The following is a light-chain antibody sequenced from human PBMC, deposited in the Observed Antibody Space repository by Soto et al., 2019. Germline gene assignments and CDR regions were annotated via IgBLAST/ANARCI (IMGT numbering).Light chain of an antibody. CDR2: GVS. CDR1: QSVSSNY. V-gene: IGKV3-20*01. J-gene: IGKJ2*01. CDR3: QQYASSPNT. Sequence: EIVLTQSPGTLSLSPGERATLSCRASQSVSSNYLAWWQQNPGQAPRLLIYGVSSRATGIPDKFSGSGSGTYFTLIISRLEPEDFALYYCQQYASSPNTFGQGTRLEIK.